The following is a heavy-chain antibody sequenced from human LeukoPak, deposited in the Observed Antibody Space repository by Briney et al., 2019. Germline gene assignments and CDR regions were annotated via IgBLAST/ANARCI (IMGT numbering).Heavy chain of an antibody. D-gene: IGHD4-17*01. Sequence: GGSLRLSCAASGFTFSDYYMSWIRQAPGKGLEWLSYTTSSGATIYYADSIEGRFTVSRDNSKNSLYVQMNSLRAEDTAVYYCATGGGDYGDYSGYWGQGTLVTVSS. J-gene: IGHJ4*02. V-gene: IGHV3-11*01. CDR2: TTSSGATI. CDR3: ATGGGDYGDYSGY. CDR1: GFTFSDYY.